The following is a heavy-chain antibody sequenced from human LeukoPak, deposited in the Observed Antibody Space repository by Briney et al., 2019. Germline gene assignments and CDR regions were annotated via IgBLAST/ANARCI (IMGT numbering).Heavy chain of an antibody. CDR1: GFTFSNYA. CDR3: AKDYSGSYYYFDY. D-gene: IGHD1-26*01. J-gene: IGHJ4*02. CDR2: ISGSGDST. Sequence: GGSLRLSCAASGFTFSNYAMSWVRQAPGQGLEWVSPISGSGDSTYYADSVKGRFTISRDNSKNTLYLQMNSPRAEDTAVYYCAKDYSGSYYYFDYWGQGTLVTVSS. V-gene: IGHV3-23*01.